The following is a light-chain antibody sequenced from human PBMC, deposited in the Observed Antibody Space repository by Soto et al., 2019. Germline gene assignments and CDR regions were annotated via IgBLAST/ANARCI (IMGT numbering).Light chain of an antibody. CDR3: QQRKSLPLT. CDR2: EAS. Sequence: VLTQSPDTLSLSPGERATLSCRASQDVGKFLVWYHQKPGLSRSLVIYEASKRATDIPDRFSGSGSGTAFTLIINRLEPEDVGFYYCQQRKSLPLTVGGNTKV. CDR1: QDVGKF. J-gene: IGKJ4*02. V-gene: IGKV3-11*01.